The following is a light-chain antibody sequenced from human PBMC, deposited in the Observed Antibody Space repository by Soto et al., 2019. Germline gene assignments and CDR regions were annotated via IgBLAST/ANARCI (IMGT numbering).Light chain of an antibody. Sequence: DVQMTQSPSTLSASVGDTVTITCRASQSIAASLAWYQQKPGEAPKLLIYDVSNLESGVPSRFSGSGSGTEFSLTIRSLQAEDFATHYCQQYDYSRSFGRGTRVEI. J-gene: IGKJ4*01. V-gene: IGKV1-5*01. CDR1: QSIAAS. CDR2: DVS. CDR3: QQYDYSRS.